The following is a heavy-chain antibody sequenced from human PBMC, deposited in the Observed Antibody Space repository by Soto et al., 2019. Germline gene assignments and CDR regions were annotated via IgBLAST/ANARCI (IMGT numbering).Heavy chain of an antibody. Sequence: EVQLLESGGGLVQPGGSLRLSCAASGFTFSSYAMSWVRQAPGKGLEWVSAISGSGGSTYYADSVKGRFTISRDNSKNTLYLQMNSLRAEDTAVYYCAKDPGYSSGWPRRGRQTPHDWGQGTLVTVSS. CDR3: AKDPGYSSGWPRRGRQTPHD. V-gene: IGHV3-23*01. CDR1: GFTFSSYA. J-gene: IGHJ4*02. D-gene: IGHD6-19*01. CDR2: ISGSGGST.